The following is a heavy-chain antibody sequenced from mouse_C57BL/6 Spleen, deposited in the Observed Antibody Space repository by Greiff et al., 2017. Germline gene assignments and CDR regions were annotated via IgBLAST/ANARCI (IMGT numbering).Heavy chain of an antibody. CDR1: GYTFTSYW. V-gene: IGHV1-50*01. J-gene: IGHJ4*01. CDR2: IDPSASYT. Sequence: VQLQQPGAELVKPGASVKLSCKASGYTFTSYWMQWVKQRPGQGLEWIGEIDPSASYTNYNQKFKGKATLTVDISSSTAYMQLSSLTSEDSAVYYCARRSFYFAMDYWGQGTSVTVSA. CDR3: ARRSFYFAMDY.